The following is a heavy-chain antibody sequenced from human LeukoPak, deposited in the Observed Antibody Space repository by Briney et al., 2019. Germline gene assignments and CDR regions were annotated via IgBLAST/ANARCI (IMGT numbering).Heavy chain of an antibody. J-gene: IGHJ4*02. CDR3: TRDRATRWDYFDY. D-gene: IGHD1-26*01. V-gene: IGHV3-49*04. CDR2: IRSKAYGGTT. Sequence: GGSLRLSCTASGFTFGDYAMSWVRQAPGKGLEGVGFIRSKAYGGTTEYAASVKGRFTISRDDSKSIAYLQMNSLETEDTAVYYCTRDRATRWDYFDYWGQGTLVTVSS. CDR1: GFTFGDYA.